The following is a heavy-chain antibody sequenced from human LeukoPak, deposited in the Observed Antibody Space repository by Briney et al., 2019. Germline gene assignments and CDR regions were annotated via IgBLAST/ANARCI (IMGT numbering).Heavy chain of an antibody. Sequence: GGSLRLSCAASGFTFSSYAMSWVRQAPGRGLVWVSGINGDGINTNYADSVKGRFTISRDNAKNTLYLQMNSLRGEDTAVYYCARTDYYDRWGQGTLVTVSS. CDR1: GFTFSSYA. D-gene: IGHD3-22*01. CDR2: INGDGINT. CDR3: ARTDYYDR. V-gene: IGHV3-74*01. J-gene: IGHJ4*02.